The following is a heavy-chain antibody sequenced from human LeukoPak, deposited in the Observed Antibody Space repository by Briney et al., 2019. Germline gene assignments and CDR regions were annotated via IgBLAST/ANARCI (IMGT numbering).Heavy chain of an antibody. CDR2: ISYDGSNK. Sequence: PGGSLRLSCAASGFIFSSYGMHWVRQAPGKGLEWVAVISYDGSNKYYADSVKGRFTISRDNSKNTLYLQMNSLRAEDTAVYYCAKEEYSSSWYGYFDYWGQGTLVTVSS. CDR1: GFIFSSYG. J-gene: IGHJ4*02. CDR3: AKEEYSSSWYGYFDY. D-gene: IGHD6-13*01. V-gene: IGHV3-30*18.